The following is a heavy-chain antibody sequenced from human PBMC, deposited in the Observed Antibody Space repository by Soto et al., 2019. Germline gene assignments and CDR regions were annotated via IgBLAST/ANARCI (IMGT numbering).Heavy chain of an antibody. Sequence: ASVKVSCKVSGYTLTELSMHWVRQAPGKGLEWMGVFDAEDGAASYAQNFQGRVTMTVDTSTDTAYMEVTSLRAEDTAVYYCAKWGCSSTSCPTSRVRYYYYGMDVWGQGTTVTVSS. D-gene: IGHD2-2*01. CDR1: GYTLTELS. CDR3: AKWGCSSTSCPTSRVRYYYYGMDV. J-gene: IGHJ6*02. V-gene: IGHV1-24*01. CDR2: FDAEDGAA.